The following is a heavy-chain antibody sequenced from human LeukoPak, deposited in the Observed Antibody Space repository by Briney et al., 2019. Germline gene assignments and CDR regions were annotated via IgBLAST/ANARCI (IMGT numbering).Heavy chain of an antibody. CDR3: AREYFGDYYYYYYMDV. CDR2: INHSGST. Sequence: PSETLSLTCAVYGGSFSGYYWSWIRQPPGKGLEWIGEINHSGSTNYNPSLKSRVTISVDTSKNQFSLKLSSVTAADTAVYYCAREYFGDYYYYYYMDVWGKGTTVTISS. J-gene: IGHJ6*03. V-gene: IGHV4-34*01. CDR1: GGSFSGYY. D-gene: IGHD3-10*01.